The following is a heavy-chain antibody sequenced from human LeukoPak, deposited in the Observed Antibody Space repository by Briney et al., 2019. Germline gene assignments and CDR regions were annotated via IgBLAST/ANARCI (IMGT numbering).Heavy chain of an antibody. CDR1: GLTFSRYA. D-gene: IGHD6-19*01. Sequence: GGSLRLSCAASGLTFSRYAMSWVRQAPWKGLAGVSAISGSGGSTYYADSVKGRFTISRDNSKNTLYLQMNSLKAEDTAVYYFAKDEAVYSSGWYYFDYWGQGTLVTVSS. CDR2: ISGSGGST. CDR3: AKDEAVYSSGWYYFDY. V-gene: IGHV3-23*01. J-gene: IGHJ4*02.